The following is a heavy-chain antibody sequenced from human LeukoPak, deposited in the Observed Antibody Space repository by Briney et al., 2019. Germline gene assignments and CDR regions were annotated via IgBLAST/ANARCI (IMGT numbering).Heavy chain of an antibody. Sequence: SVKVSCKASGLTLINSAVQWVRQARGQRLEWVGWIIVGSGQTRYAQKFQERVTITRDMSTSTAFLELSSLRSEDSAVYYCAAGDTLVRGVIIPFAPWGQGTLVTVSS. D-gene: IGHD3-10*01. CDR1: GLTLINSA. CDR2: IIVGSGQT. J-gene: IGHJ5*02. V-gene: IGHV1-58*01. CDR3: AAGDTLVRGVIIPFAP.